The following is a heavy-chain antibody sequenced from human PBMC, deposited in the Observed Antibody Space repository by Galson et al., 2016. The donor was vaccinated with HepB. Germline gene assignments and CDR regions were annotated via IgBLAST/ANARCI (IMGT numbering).Heavy chain of an antibody. J-gene: IGHJ4*02. CDR3: ARESPRGSIDY. CDR1: GFTFSNYP. CDR2: ISPNGGAT. Sequence: SLRLSCAASGFTFSNYPMHWVRQAPGKGLEFVSAISPNGGATYYADSVKGRFIISRDNFKNTLYLQMGGRRTEDMAVYSCARESPRGSIDYWGQGTLVTVPS. D-gene: IGHD3-10*01. V-gene: IGHV3-64*02.